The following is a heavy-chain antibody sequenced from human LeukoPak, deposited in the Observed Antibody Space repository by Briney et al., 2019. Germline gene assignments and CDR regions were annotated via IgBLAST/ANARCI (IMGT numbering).Heavy chain of an antibody. J-gene: IGHJ3*02. CDR1: GGSFSGYY. V-gene: IGHV4-34*01. CDR3: ARQDIGGSYYDAFDI. CDR2: INHSGST. Sequence: PSETLSLTCAVYGGSFSGYYWSWIRQPPGKGLEWIGEINHSGSTNYNPSLKSRVTISVDTSKNQFSLKLSSVTAADTAVYYCARQDIGGSYYDAFDIWGQGTMVTVSS. D-gene: IGHD1-26*01.